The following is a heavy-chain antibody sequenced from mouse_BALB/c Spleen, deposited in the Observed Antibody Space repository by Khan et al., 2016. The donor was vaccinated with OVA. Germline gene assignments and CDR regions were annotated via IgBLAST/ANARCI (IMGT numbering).Heavy chain of an antibody. J-gene: IGHJ3*01. Sequence: VQLQQSGAELARPGASVKMSCKASGYTFTSYTIHWIKLRPGQGLEWIGYINPSNGYTNYNQKLKDKAKLTADKSSTTAYMELSSLTSDDSALENCVRDGAYHRNDGWFAYWGQGTLVTVSA. CDR2: INPSNGYT. CDR1: GYTFTSYT. V-gene: IGHV1-4*01. D-gene: IGHD2-14*01. CDR3: VRDGAYHRNDGWFAY.